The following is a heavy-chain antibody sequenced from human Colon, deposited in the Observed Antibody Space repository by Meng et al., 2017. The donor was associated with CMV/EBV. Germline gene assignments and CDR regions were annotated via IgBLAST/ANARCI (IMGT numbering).Heavy chain of an antibody. D-gene: IGHD1-26*01. CDR2: INPMNGGT. CDR3: ARSGSYSNWFDP. Sequence: ASVKVSCKASGYTFTDYYIHWVRQAPGQGLQWMGWINPMNGGTTYAQRFQGRVTMTRDTSISIAYMELSSVTSDDTDVYYCARSGSYSNWFDPWGQGTLATVSS. J-gene: IGHJ5*02. V-gene: IGHV1-2*02. CDR1: GYTFTDYY.